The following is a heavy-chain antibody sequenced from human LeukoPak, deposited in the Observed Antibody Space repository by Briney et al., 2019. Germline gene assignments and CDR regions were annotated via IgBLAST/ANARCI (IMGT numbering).Heavy chain of an antibody. CDR1: GYTFTSYG. V-gene: IGHV1-18*01. CDR2: ISAYNGNT. J-gene: IGHJ6*02. Sequence: PGASVKVSCKASGYTFTSYGISWVRQAPGQGLEWMGWISAYNGNTNYAQKLQGRVTMTTDTSTSTAYMELRSLRSDDTAVYYCAREDIVVVPAANPPYYYGMDVWGQGTTVTVSS. CDR3: AREDIVVVPAANPPYYYGMDV. D-gene: IGHD2-2*01.